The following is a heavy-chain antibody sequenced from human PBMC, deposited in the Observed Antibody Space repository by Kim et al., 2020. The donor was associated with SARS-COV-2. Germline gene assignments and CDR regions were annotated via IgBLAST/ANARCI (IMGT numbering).Heavy chain of an antibody. CDR1: GFTFSNYA. CDR2: ISASGGST. CDR3: AMQIRRVFDP. J-gene: IGHJ5*02. Sequence: GGSLRLSCAASGFTFSNYAMNWVRQTPGKGLEWVSFISASGGSTDYADSVKGRFTISRDNSKNMLYLEMNSLRADDTAVYYCAMQIRRVFDPWGHGTLVT. V-gene: IGHV3-23*01.